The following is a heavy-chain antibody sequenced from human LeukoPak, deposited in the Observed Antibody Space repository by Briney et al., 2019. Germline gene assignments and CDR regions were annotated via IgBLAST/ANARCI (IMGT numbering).Heavy chain of an antibody. CDR2: IYTSGST. V-gene: IGHV4-61*02. CDR1: GGSISSGSYY. J-gene: IGHJ6*02. CDR3: ARSATRYSSKYYYGMDV. D-gene: IGHD4-11*01. Sequence: SQTLSLTCTVSGGSISSGSYYWSWIRQPAGKGLEWIGRIYTSGSTNYNPSLKSRVTISVDTSKNQFSLKLSSVTAAGTAVYYCARSATRYSSKYYYGMDVWGQGTTVTVSS.